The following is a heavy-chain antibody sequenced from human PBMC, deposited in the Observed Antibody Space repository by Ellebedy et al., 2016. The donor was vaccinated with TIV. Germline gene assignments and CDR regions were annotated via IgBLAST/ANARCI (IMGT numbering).Heavy chain of an antibody. CDR1: GGSFSGYY. D-gene: IGHD3-9*01. Sequence: SETLSLTCAVYGGSFSGYYWSWIRQPPGKGLEWIGEINHSGSTNYNPSLKSRVTISVDTSKNQFSLKLSSVTAADTAVYYCARTRGYDILTGPPDYWGQGTLVTISA. CDR2: INHSGST. V-gene: IGHV4-34*01. CDR3: ARTRGYDILTGPPDY. J-gene: IGHJ4*02.